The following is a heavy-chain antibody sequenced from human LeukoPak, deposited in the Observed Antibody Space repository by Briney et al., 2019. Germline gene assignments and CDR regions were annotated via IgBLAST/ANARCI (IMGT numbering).Heavy chain of an antibody. CDR3: AREYCSSTSCGHSDY. CDR2: INPNSGGT. Sequence: ASVKVSCKASGYTFTGYYMHWVRQAPGQGLEWMGWINPNSGGTNYAQKFQGRVTMTRNTSISTAYMELSGLRSDDTAVYYCAREYCSSTSCGHSDYWGQGTLVTVSS. CDR1: GYTFTGYY. D-gene: IGHD2-2*01. V-gene: IGHV1-2*02. J-gene: IGHJ4*02.